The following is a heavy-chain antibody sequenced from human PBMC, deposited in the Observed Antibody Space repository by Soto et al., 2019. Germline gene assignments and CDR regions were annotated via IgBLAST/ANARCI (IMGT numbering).Heavy chain of an antibody. D-gene: IGHD6-6*01. Sequence: PSETLSLPGRVSGGSISNYYWNWIRQPPGRGLEWIGYVYHSGSTNYNPSLKSRVSMSVDVSRNHFSLTLHSVTAADTAVYFCTSSYSTSSSPDYWGQGTLVTVSS. J-gene: IGHJ4*02. V-gene: IGHV4-59*01. CDR3: TSSYSTSSSPDY. CDR2: VYHSGST. CDR1: GGSISNYY.